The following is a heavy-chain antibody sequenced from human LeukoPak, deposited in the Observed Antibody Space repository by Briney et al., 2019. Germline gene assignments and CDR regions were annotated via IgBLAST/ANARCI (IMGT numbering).Heavy chain of an antibody. CDR1: GWSFSGYY. Sequence: RASETLSLTCAAYGWSFSGYYWRWIRQPPGKGLEWIGEINHSGSNNYNPSPKSRVTISVDTSKNQFSLKVSSVTAADTAVYYCASQARSIVVVPAANPIHNWFDPWGQGTLVTVSS. CDR2: INHSGSN. V-gene: IGHV4-34*01. CDR3: ASQARSIVVVPAANPIHNWFDP. J-gene: IGHJ5*02. D-gene: IGHD2-2*01.